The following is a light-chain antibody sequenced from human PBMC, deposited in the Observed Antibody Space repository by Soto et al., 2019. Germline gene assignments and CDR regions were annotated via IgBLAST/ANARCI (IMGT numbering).Light chain of an antibody. V-gene: IGKV3-20*01. Sequence: EIVLTQSPGTLSLSPGERATLSCRASQSVSTNQLAWYQQKPGQAPRLLIYGASSRATGIADRFSGSGSGTDFTLTISRLEPEDFAVYYCQYYYESGPFGRGTKVDIK. CDR1: QSVSTNQ. CDR3: QYYYESGP. J-gene: IGKJ4*01. CDR2: GAS.